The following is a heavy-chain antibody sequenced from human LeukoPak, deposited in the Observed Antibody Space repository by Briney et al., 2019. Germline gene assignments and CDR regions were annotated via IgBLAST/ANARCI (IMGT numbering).Heavy chain of an antibody. Sequence: ASVKVSCKASGYTFTGYYMHWVRQAPGQGLEWMGWINPNSGGTNYAQKFQGRVTMTRDTSISTAYMELSRLRSDDTAVYYCARVRGYSSSSGFDCWGQGTLVTVSS. CDR3: ARVRGYSSSSGFDC. J-gene: IGHJ4*02. D-gene: IGHD6-6*01. CDR1: GYTFTGYY. CDR2: INPNSGGT. V-gene: IGHV1-2*02.